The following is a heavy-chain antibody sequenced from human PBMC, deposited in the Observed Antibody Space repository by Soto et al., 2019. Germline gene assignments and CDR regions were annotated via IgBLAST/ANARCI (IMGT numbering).Heavy chain of an antibody. D-gene: IGHD6-6*01. CDR3: ARDPIAARNYYYYGMDV. V-gene: IGHV1-69*13. Sequence: SVKVSCKASGGTFSSYAISWVRQAPGQGLEWMGGIIPIFGTANYAQKFQGRVTITADESTSTAYMELSSLRSEDTAVYYCARDPIAARNYYYYGMDVWGQGTTGTVS. CDR1: GGTFSSYA. J-gene: IGHJ6*02. CDR2: IIPIFGTA.